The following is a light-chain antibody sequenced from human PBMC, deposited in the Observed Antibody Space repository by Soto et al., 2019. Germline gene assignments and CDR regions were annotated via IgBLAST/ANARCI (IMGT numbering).Light chain of an antibody. V-gene: IGKV1-5*03. Sequence: IQMTQSPSSLSASVEDRVTISCRASQNINSWLAWYQQKPGKAPKLLIYEASTLERGVPSRFGGSGSGTEFTLTISSLQSDDFGTYYCQQYNAYSWTFGQGTKVDIK. CDR1: QNINSW. CDR2: EAS. CDR3: QQYNAYSWT. J-gene: IGKJ1*01.